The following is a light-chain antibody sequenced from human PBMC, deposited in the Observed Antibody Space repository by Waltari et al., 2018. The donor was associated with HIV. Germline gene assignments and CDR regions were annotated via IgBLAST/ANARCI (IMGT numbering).Light chain of an antibody. V-gene: IGKV3-15*01. CDR3: QQYSNWPLT. J-gene: IGKJ4*01. CDR2: GAS. Sequence: EIVMAQSPATLSVSPGEPATVSCRASQSVSSSLAWYQQKPGQAPRLLIYGASTRATGIAARFSGSGSGTDFTLTISSLQSEDFVVYDCQQYSNWPLTFGGGTKVEI. CDR1: QSVSSS.